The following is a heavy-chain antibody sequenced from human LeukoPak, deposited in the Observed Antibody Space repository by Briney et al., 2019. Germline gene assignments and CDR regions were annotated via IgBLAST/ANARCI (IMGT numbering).Heavy chain of an antibody. V-gene: IGHV3-7*01. CDR3: ARTSTDASGASGTSYRSLDY. CDR1: GFTFSVYW. Sequence: GGSLRLSCAASGFTFSVYWMTWVRQAPGKGLEWVAIIKQDGSEKYYVHSVRGRFTISRDNSKNSVYLQMNSLRDEDTAVYYCARTSTDASGASGTSYRSLDYWGQGTLVTVSS. D-gene: IGHD3-10*01. CDR2: IKQDGSEK. J-gene: IGHJ4*02.